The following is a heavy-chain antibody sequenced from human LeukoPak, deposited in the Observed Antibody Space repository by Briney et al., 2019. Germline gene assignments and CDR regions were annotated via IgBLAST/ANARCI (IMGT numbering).Heavy chain of an antibody. CDR3: AKDPLLWFGELIANWFDP. D-gene: IGHD3-10*01. Sequence: PGGSLGLSCAASGFTFSSYAMSWVRQAPGKGLEWVSAISGSGGSTYYADSVKGRFTISRDNSKNTLYLQMNSLRAEDTAVYYCAKDPLLWFGELIANWFDPWGQGTLVTVSS. V-gene: IGHV3-23*01. CDR1: GFTFSSYA. CDR2: ISGSGGST. J-gene: IGHJ5*02.